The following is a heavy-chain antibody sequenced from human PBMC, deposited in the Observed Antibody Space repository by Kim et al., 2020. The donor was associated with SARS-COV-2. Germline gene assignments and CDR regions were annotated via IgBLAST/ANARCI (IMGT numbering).Heavy chain of an antibody. CDR3: AKDLLGIAASEYFYH. Sequence: GGSLRLSCAASGFTFSNYAMSWVRQAPGKGLEWVSTISGSGDITYYADSVKGRFTISRDNSKSTLHLQMNSLRAEDTAVYYCAKDLLGIAASEYFYHWGQGTLVTVSS. CDR2: ISGSGDIT. D-gene: IGHD6-13*01. V-gene: IGHV3-23*01. J-gene: IGHJ1*01. CDR1: GFTFSNYA.